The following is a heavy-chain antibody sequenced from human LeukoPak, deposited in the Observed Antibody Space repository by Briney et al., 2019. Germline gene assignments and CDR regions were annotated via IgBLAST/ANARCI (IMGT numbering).Heavy chain of an antibody. D-gene: IGHD3-10*01. Sequence: SETLSLTCTVSGGSISSYYWSWIRQPAGKGLEWLGRIYTSGSTNYNPSLKSRVTMSVDTSKNQFSLKLSSVTAADTAVYYCARDIYYGSGSYYKGWFDPWGQGTLVTVSS. V-gene: IGHV4-4*07. CDR3: ARDIYYGSGSYYKGWFDP. J-gene: IGHJ5*02. CDR2: IYTSGST. CDR1: GGSISSYY.